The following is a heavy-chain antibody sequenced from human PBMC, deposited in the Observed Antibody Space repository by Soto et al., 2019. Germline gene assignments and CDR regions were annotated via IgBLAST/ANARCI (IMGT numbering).Heavy chain of an antibody. CDR3: ARVPYYYDSSGYYWDFQH. D-gene: IGHD3-22*01. Sequence: EVQLVESGGGLVQPGGSLRLSCAASGFTFSSYWMHWVRQAPGKGLVWVSRINSDGSSTSYADSVKGRFTISRDNAKNTLYLQMNRLRAEDTAVYYCARVPYYYDSSGYYWDFQHWGQGTLVTVSS. V-gene: IGHV3-74*01. CDR2: INSDGSST. CDR1: GFTFSSYW. J-gene: IGHJ1*01.